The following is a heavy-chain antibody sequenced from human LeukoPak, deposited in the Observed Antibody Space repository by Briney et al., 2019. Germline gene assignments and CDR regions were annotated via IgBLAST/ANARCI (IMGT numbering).Heavy chain of an antibody. D-gene: IGHD3-22*01. CDR3: ARASSPYYYDSSGYRFDY. CDR2: IYTSGST. J-gene: IGHJ4*02. CDR1: GGSISSYY. V-gene: IGHV4-4*07. Sequence: SETLSLTCTVSGGSISSYYWSWIRQPAGKGLEWIGRIYTSGSTNYNPSLKSRVTMSVDTSKNQFSLKLSSVTAADTAVYYCARASSPYYYDSSGYRFDYWGQGTLVTVSS.